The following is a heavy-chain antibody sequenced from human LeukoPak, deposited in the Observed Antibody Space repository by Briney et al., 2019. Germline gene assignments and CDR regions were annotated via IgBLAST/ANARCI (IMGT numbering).Heavy chain of an antibody. CDR2: TYYRPKWYN. J-gene: IGHJ5*02. D-gene: IGHD5-18*01. CDR1: GDSVSSNSAA. V-gene: IGHV6-1*01. CDR3: AGYSYGVRPS. Sequence: SQTLSLTCVIYGDSVSSNSAAWNWIRQSPSRGLEWLGRTYYRPKWYNDYAVSVKSRITINPDTSKNQFSLHLNSVTPEDTAVYYCAGYSYGVRPSWGQGTLVTVSS.